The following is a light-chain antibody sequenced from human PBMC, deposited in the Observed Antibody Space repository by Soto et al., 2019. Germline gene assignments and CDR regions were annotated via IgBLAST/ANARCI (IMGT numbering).Light chain of an antibody. V-gene: IGKV1-39*01. Sequence: DIQMTQSPSSLSASVGDTISITCRSFQTIRKSLNWYQQRPGKAPKLLIFGASSLHNGVPPRFSGLGSGTHFTLTISSLQPEDVAAYYCQKYNSAPLTFGGGTKVDIK. J-gene: IGKJ4*01. CDR1: QTIRKS. CDR3: QKYNSAPLT. CDR2: GAS.